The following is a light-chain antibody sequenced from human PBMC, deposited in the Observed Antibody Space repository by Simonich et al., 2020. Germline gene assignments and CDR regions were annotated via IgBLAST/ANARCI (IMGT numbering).Light chain of an antibody. CDR1: SREFGSYNL. CDR2: EGS. Sequence: QSALTQPASVSGSPGQSITISCTGTSREFGSYNLVSWYQQHPGKAPKLLIYEGSKRPSGVSNRFSGSKSGNTASLTISGLQAEDEADYYCSSYTSGSTWVFGGGTKLTVL. CDR3: SSYTSGSTWV. V-gene: IGLV2-14*02. J-gene: IGLJ3*02.